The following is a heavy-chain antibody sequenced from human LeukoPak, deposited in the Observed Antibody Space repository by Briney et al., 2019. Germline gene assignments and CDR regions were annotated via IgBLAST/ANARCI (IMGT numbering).Heavy chain of an antibody. CDR1: GGSLSDSY. V-gene: IGHV4-59*01. CDR3: ARLGPGGHGEFDY. D-gene: IGHD3-10*01. Sequence: SETLSLTCTVSGGSLSDSYWTWVRQPPGKGLEWIGYIYYSGSTNYNPSLKSRVTTSVDTSKTQFSLRLTSVTAADTAVYYCARLGPGGHGEFDYWGQGTLVTVSS. J-gene: IGHJ4*02. CDR2: IYYSGST.